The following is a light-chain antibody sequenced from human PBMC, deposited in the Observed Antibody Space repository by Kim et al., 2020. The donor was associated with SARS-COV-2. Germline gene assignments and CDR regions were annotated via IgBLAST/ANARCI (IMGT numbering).Light chain of an antibody. CDR1: QSISSN. CDR3: QQYSYWPYT. J-gene: IGKJ2*01. Sequence: SVSPGERATLSCRASQSISSNLAWYLQKPGQAPSLLVDSASTRATAIPARFSGSGSGTEFTLTISSLQSEDFAVYYCQQYSYWPYTFGQGTKLEI. V-gene: IGKV3-15*01. CDR2: SAS.